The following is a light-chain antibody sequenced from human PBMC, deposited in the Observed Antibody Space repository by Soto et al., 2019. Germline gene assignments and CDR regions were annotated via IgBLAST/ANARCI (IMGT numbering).Light chain of an antibody. J-gene: IGLJ1*01. V-gene: IGLV2-14*01. CDR2: DVS. CDR3: SSYTSSSGV. CDR1: SSDVGGYNY. Sequence: QSALTQPASVSGSPGQSITISCTGTSSDVGGYNYVSWYQQHPGKAPKLMIYDVSNRPSGVSNRFSGSKSCNTASLTISGLQAEDEADYYCSSYTSSSGVFGTGTKLTVL.